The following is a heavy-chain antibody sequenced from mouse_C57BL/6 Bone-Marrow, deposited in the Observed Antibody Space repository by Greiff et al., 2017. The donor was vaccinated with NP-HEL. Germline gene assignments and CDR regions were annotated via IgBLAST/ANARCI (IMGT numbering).Heavy chain of an antibody. D-gene: IGHD1-1*02. CDR1: GYTFTSYW. Sequence: QVQLQQPGAELVKPGASVKLSCKASGYTFTSYWMQWVKQRPGQGLEWIGEIDPSDSYTNYNQKFKGKATLTVDPSSSTAYMQLSSLTSEDSAVYYCARPSVDAMDYWGQGTSVTVAS. CDR2: IDPSDSYT. J-gene: IGHJ4*01. V-gene: IGHV1-50*01. CDR3: ARPSVDAMDY.